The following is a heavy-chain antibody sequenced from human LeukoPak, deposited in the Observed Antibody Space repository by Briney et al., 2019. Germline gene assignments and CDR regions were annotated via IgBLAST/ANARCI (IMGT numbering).Heavy chain of an antibody. CDR3: ARPDPTSGSYHDAFDI. Sequence: SETLSLTCVVYGGSFSGYHWSWIRQPPGKGLEWIGEINRSGYTNYNPSVQSRVTISVDTSKTQLSLKLTSVTAADTAVYYCARPDPTSGSYHDAFDIWGQGTMVTVSS. J-gene: IGHJ3*02. V-gene: IGHV4-34*01. D-gene: IGHD1-26*01. CDR1: GGSFSGYH. CDR2: INRSGYT.